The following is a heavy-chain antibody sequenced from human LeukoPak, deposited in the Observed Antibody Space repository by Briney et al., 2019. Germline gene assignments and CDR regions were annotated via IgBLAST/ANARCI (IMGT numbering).Heavy chain of an antibody. CDR3: TRDYNSSVYWRGVPHDY. CDR2: IRSKAYGGAT. CDR1: GFTFGDYA. D-gene: IGHD6-13*01. V-gene: IGHV3-49*03. J-gene: IGHJ4*02. Sequence: PGGSLRLSCTASGFTFGDYAMSWFRQAPGKGLEWVGFIRSKAYGGATEYAASVKGRFTISRDDSKSIAYLQMNSLKTEDTAVYFCTRDYNSSVYWRGVPHDYWGQGTLVTVSS.